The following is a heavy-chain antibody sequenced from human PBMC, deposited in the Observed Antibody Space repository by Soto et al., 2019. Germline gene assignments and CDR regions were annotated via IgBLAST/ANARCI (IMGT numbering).Heavy chain of an antibody. CDR3: ARGIAALVFDY. CDR1: GFTVSSYS. V-gene: IGHV3-21*01. J-gene: IGHJ4*02. D-gene: IGHD6-6*01. CDR2: ISTTSSYI. Sequence: LRLYCAASGFTVSSYSMHWGRQAPGKGLEWVSSISTTSSYIYYADSVKGRFTISRDTAKNSLSLQMNSLRAEDTAVYYCARGIAALVFDYWGQGTLVTVSS.